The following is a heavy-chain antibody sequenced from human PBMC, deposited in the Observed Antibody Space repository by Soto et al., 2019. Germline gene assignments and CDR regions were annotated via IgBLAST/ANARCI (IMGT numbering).Heavy chain of an antibody. D-gene: IGHD1-26*01. CDR1: GGSISSGGDS. J-gene: IGHJ6*02. Sequence: PSETLSLTCAVSGGSISSGGDSWSWVRQPPGKGLEWIGEIYHSGSTNYNPSLKSRVTISVDKSKNQFSLKLSSVTAADTAVYYCARVSGSYYYGMDVWGQGTTVTVSS. V-gene: IGHV4-4*02. CDR3: ARVSGSYYYGMDV. CDR2: IYHSGST.